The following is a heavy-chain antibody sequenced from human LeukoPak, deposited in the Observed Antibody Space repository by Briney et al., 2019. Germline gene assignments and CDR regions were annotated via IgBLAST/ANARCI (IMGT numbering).Heavy chain of an antibody. CDR1: GDSISSSGYY. CDR2: IYSSGST. CDR3: ARSRMVDFDY. D-gene: IGHD2-15*01. J-gene: IGHJ4*02. V-gene: IGHV4-39*07. Sequence: SETLSLTCTVSGDSISSSGYYWGWIRQPPGKGLEWIGSIYSSGSTNYNPSLKSRVTISVDTSKNQFSLKLSSVTAADTAVYYCARSRMVDFDYWGQGTLVTVSS.